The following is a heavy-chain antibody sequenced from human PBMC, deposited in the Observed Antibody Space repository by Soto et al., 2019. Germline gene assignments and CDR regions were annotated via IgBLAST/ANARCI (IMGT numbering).Heavy chain of an antibody. CDR3: VKDVLRAAGTMAS. CDR2: ILWNSGVT. V-gene: IGHV3-9*01. Sequence: EVQLMESGGGLVQPGRSLRLSCVASGFIFENCAMHWVRQGQVQGLEWISTILWNSGVTKYADSVKGRFIISRDNEQNSLFLQMISLRPEDTALYYWVKDVLRAAGTMASWGQGPLVTVSS. D-gene: IGHD1-1*01. CDR1: GFIFENCA. J-gene: IGHJ4*02.